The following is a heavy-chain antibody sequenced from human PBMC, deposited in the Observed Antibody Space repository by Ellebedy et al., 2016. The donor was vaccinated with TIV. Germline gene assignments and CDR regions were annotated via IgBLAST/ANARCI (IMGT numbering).Heavy chain of an antibody. V-gene: IGHV1-18*01. D-gene: IGHD3-3*01. CDR1: GYTFTSYG. J-gene: IGHJ4*02. Sequence: ASVKVSCXASGYTFTSYGISWVRQAPGQGLEWMGWISAYNGNTNYAQKLQGRVTMTTDTSTSTAYMELRSLRSDDTAVYYCARDHYDFWSGDTYFDYWGQGTLVTVSS. CDR2: ISAYNGNT. CDR3: ARDHYDFWSGDTYFDY.